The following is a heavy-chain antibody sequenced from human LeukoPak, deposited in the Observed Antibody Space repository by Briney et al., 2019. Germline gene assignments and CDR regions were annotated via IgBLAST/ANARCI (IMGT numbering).Heavy chain of an antibody. J-gene: IGHJ4*02. CDR1: GFTFGDYA. V-gene: IGHV3-49*04. CDR3: TRAGQTTVAKGGDY. CDR2: IRSKAYGGTT. D-gene: IGHD4-23*01. Sequence: PGGSLRLSCTVSGFTFGDYAMSWVRQAPGKGLEWVGFIRSKAYGGTTEYAASVKGRFTISRDDSKRIAYLQMNSLKTEDTAVYYCTRAGQTTVAKGGDYWGQGTLVTVSS.